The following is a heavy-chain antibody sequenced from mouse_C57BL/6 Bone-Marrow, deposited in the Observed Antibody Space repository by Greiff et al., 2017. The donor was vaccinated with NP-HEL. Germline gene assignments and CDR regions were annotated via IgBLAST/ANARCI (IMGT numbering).Heavy chain of an antibody. D-gene: IGHD2-3*01. CDR1: GFTFSSYA. J-gene: IGHJ1*03. CDR3: ARWLLRWYFDV. Sequence: EVKLMESGGGLVKPGGSLKLSCAASGFTFSSYAMSWVRQTPEKRLEWVATISDGGSYTYYPDNVKGRFTISRDNAKNNLYLQMSHLKSEDTAMYYCARWLLRWYFDVWGTGTTVTVSS. V-gene: IGHV5-4*03. CDR2: ISDGGSYT.